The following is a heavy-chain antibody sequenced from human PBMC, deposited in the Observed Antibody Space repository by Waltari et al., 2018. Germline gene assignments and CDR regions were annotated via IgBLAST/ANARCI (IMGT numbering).Heavy chain of an antibody. CDR3: AKVGGRITIFGVVPPINWFDP. J-gene: IGHJ5*02. CDR1: GFTFSSYE. Sequence: EVQLVESGGGLVQPGGSLRLSCAASGFTFSSYEMNWVRQAPGKGLEWVSYISSSGSTIYYADSVKGRLNSSRDNAKNSLYLQMNSLRAEDTAVYYCAKVGGRITIFGVVPPINWFDPWGQGTLVTVSS. V-gene: IGHV3-48*03. CDR2: ISSSGSTI. D-gene: IGHD3-3*01.